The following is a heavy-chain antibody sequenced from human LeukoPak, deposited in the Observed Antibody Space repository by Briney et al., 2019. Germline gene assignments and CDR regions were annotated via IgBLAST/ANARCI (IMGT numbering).Heavy chain of an antibody. CDR1: GGTFSSYA. V-gene: IGHV1-69*13. CDR3: AREVPSNDILTGYSTYYFDY. J-gene: IGHJ4*02. D-gene: IGHD3-9*01. CDR2: IIPLFGTA. Sequence: AASVKDSCKACGGTFSSYAISWVRQAPGQGLEWMGGIIPLFGTANYAQKFQGRVTITADESTSTAYMELSSLRSEDTAVYYCAREVPSNDILTGYSTYYFDYWGQGTLVTVSS.